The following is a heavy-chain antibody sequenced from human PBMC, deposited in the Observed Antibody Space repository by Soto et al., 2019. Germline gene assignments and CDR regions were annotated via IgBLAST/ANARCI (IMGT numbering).Heavy chain of an antibody. Sequence: SETLSLTCTVSGGSISSYYWSWIRQPPGKGLEWIGYIYYSGSTNYKPSLKSRVTISIDTSKNQFSLKLGSVTDADTAVYYCARVETVGATKGGSLDYWGQGTLVTVSS. D-gene: IGHD1-26*01. V-gene: IGHV4-59*01. CDR3: ARVETVGATKGGSLDY. CDR1: GGSISSYY. CDR2: IYYSGST. J-gene: IGHJ4*02.